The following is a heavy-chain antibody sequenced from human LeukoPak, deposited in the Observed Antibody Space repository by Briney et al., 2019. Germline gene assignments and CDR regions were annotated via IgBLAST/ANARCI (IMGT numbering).Heavy chain of an antibody. V-gene: IGHV3-23*01. D-gene: IGHD1-26*01. Sequence: GGSLRLSCAASGFTFSSYAMSWVRQAPGKGLEWVSAISGGGGSTYYADSVKGRFTISRDNSKNTLYLQMNSLRAEDTAVYYCAKDLKGSYGYFDYWGQGTLVTVSS. J-gene: IGHJ4*02. CDR3: AKDLKGSYGYFDY. CDR2: ISGGGGST. CDR1: GFTFSSYA.